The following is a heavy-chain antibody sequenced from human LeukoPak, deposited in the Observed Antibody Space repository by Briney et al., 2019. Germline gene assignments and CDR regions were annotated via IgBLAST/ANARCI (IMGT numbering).Heavy chain of an antibody. CDR3: AKYAKVGPVAPGLDY. D-gene: IGHD6-19*01. V-gene: IGHV4-34*01. J-gene: IGHJ4*01. Sequence: SSETLSLTCAVYGGSFSGYYWSWIRQPPGKGLEWIGEINHSGSTNYDPSLKSRVTISVDTSKNQFSLALTSVTAADTAVYYCAKYAKVGPVAPGLDYWGRGALVTVSS. CDR1: GGSFSGYY. CDR2: INHSGST.